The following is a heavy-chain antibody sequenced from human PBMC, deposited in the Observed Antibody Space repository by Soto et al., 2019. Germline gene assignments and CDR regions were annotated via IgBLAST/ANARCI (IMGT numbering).Heavy chain of an antibody. V-gene: IGHV3-23*01. CDR2: ISGSGGII. J-gene: IGHJ6*02. Sequence: EVQLLESGGGLVQPGGSLRLSFAASGFTFSTYAMNWVRQAPGNGLEWVSAISGSGGIIHYADSVKGRFTISRDNSKNTLYLQMNSLRDEDTAVYHCVKGYWKGDVWGQGTTVTVSS. CDR1: GFTFSTYA. D-gene: IGHD1-1*01. CDR3: VKGYWKGDV.